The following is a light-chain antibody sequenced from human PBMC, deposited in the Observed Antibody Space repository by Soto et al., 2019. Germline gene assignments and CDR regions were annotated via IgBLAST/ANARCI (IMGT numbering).Light chain of an antibody. V-gene: IGLV2-11*01. J-gene: IGLJ1*01. CDR1: SSDVGGYNY. Sequence: QSVLTQPRSVSGSPGQSVTLSCTGTSSDVGGYNYVTWYQQYPGKAPKVMIYDVKTRPSGVPDRFSGSKSGNTASLTISGLQAEDEADYYCCSYAGDDTFVFGTGTKVTVL. CDR3: CSYAGDDTFV. CDR2: DVK.